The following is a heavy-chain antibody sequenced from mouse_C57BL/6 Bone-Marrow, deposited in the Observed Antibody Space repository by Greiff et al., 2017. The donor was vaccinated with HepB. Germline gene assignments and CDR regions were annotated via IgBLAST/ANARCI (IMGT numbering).Heavy chain of an antibody. D-gene: IGHD1-1*01. V-gene: IGHV1-81*01. CDR1: GYTFTSYG. J-gene: IGHJ1*03. Sequence: VQLQQSGAELARPGASVKLSCKASGYTFTSYGISWVKQRTGQGLEWIGEIYPRSGNTYYNEKFKGKATLTADKSSSTAYMKLRSLTSEDSAVYFCARRKYFILYWYFDVWGTGTTVTVSS. CDR2: IYPRSGNT. CDR3: ARRKYFILYWYFDV.